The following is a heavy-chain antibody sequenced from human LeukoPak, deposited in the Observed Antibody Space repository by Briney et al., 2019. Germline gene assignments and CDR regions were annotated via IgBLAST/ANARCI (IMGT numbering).Heavy chain of an antibody. CDR1: GDSIRSGDYY. CDR3: ARGPYSYDSSGAFDI. CDR2: LSSSGRT. J-gene: IGHJ3*02. V-gene: IGHV4-61*02. D-gene: IGHD3-22*01. Sequence: SQTLSLTCTVSGDSIRSGDYYGSWVRQPAGKGLEWIGRLSSSGRTNYNPSLKSRVTISVDTSKNQLSLKLSSVTAADTAVYFCARGPYSYDSSGAFDIWGQGTMVTVPS.